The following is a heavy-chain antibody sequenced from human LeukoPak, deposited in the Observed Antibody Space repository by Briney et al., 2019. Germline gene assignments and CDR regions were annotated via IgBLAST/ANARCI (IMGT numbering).Heavy chain of an antibody. D-gene: IGHD4-17*01. CDR2: INAGNGNT. J-gene: IGHJ4*02. CDR1: GYTFSSYA. V-gene: IGHV1-3*01. CDR3: ARARWTSTVTTYYLDY. Sequence: ASVKVSCKASGYTFSSYAIQWVRQAPGQRLEWMGCINAGNGNTKYSQNFQGRVTITRDTSASTAYMELSSLTSEDTAVYYCARARWTSTVTTYYLDYWGQGTLVTVSS.